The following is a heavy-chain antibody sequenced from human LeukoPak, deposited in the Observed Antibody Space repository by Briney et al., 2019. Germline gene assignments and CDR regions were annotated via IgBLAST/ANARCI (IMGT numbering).Heavy chain of an antibody. V-gene: IGHV1-46*01. CDR1: GYTFTSYY. CDR2: INPSGGST. CDR3: ARDGDYYYDSSGYIDY. Sequence: GASVKVSCKASGYTFTSYYMHRVRQAPGQGLEWMGIINPSGGSTSYAQKFQGRVTMTRDTSTSTVYMELSSLRSEDTAVYYCARDGDYYYDSSGYIDYWGQGILVTVSS. J-gene: IGHJ4*02. D-gene: IGHD3-22*01.